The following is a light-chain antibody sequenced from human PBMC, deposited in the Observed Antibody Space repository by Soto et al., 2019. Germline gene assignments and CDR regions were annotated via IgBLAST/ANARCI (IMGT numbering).Light chain of an antibody. Sequence: DLPMTQSPSTLSASVGDRVTITCRASQTVNSWLAWYQQRPGKAPKVLIYKASTLQGGVPSRFSGSGSGTEFTLTISSLQPDDFATYYCQQYNLYPLTFGAGTRVEI. CDR1: QTVNSW. CDR2: KAS. V-gene: IGKV1-5*03. CDR3: QQYNLYPLT. J-gene: IGKJ4*01.